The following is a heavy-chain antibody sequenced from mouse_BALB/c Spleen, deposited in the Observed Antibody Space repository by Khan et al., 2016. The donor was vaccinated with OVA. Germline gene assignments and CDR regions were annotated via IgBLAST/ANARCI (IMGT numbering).Heavy chain of an antibody. V-gene: IGHV13-2*02. CDR1: GFTFSYYR. Sequence: VQLVETGGGLVRPGNSLKLSCVTSGFTFSYYRMHWLRQFPGKRLEWIAVITVKSDNSGANYSEYVKGRFTIARDDSKSSLYLQIDRVREEDSATYDCSRGGYYNGTPVEYWGQGTTLTVSS. D-gene: IGHD1-1*01. CDR2: ITVKSDNSGA. CDR3: SRGGYYNGTPVEY. J-gene: IGHJ2*01.